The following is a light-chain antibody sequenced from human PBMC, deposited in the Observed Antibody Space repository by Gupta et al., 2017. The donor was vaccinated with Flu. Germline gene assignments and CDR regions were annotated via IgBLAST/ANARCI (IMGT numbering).Light chain of an antibody. CDR3: CAYTSTRTVV. V-gene: IGLV2-14*01. CDR1: RSDVGDYNY. J-gene: IGLJ3*02. Sequence: RSDVGDYNYVSWYQQDPGKAPKLLIYEVTNRPSGVSNRFSGSKSGNTASLTISGLQAEDESDYYCCAYTSTRTVVFGGGTKLTVL. CDR2: EVT.